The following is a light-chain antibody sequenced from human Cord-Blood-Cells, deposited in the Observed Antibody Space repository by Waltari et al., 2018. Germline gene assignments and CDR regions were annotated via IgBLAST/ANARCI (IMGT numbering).Light chain of an antibody. V-gene: IGKV3-11*01. CDR3: QQRSNWRGT. Sequence: EIVLTQSPATLSLSPGERATSSCRASQSVSSYLAWYQQKPGQAPRLLIYDASNRATGIPARFSGSGSGTDFTLTISSLEPEDFAVYYCQQRSNWRGTFGPGTKVDIK. CDR2: DAS. J-gene: IGKJ3*01. CDR1: QSVSSY.